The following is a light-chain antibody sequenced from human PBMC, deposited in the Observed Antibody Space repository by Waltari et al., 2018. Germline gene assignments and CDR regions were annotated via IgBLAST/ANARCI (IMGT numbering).Light chain of an antibody. CDR3: LQDYSYPFT. Sequence: AIQMTQSPSPLSASVGDRVTITCRASQGIRNDLGWYQQIPGKAPKLLIYAASSLNSGVPSRFSGSGSGTDFTLTISSLQPEDFATYYCLQDYSYPFTFGGGTKVEIK. J-gene: IGKJ4*01. V-gene: IGKV1-6*01. CDR2: AAS. CDR1: QGIRND.